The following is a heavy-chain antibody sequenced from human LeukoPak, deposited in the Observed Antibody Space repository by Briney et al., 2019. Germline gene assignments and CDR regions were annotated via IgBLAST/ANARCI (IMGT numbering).Heavy chain of an antibody. CDR3: ARDSPPSWYFDL. CDR2: ISAYNGNT. V-gene: IGHV1-18*01. J-gene: IGHJ2*01. CDR1: GYTFTSYG. Sequence: ASVEVSCKASGYTFTSYGISWVRQAPGRGLEWMGWISAYNGNTNYAQKLQGRVTMTTDTSTSTAYMELRSLRSDDTAVYYCARDSPPSWYFDLWGRGTLATVSS.